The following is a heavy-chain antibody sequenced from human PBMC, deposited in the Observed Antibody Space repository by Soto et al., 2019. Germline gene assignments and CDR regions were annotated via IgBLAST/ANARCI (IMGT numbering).Heavy chain of an antibody. Sequence: SVKVSCKASGGTFSSYAISWVRQAPGQGLEWMGGIIPIFGTANYAQKFQGRVTITADESTSTAYMELSSLRSEDTAVYYCARERRRQPSNWFDPWGQGTLVTVSS. CDR3: ARERRRQPSNWFDP. V-gene: IGHV1-69*13. CDR2: IIPIFGTA. CDR1: GGTFSSYA. J-gene: IGHJ5*02. D-gene: IGHD1-1*01.